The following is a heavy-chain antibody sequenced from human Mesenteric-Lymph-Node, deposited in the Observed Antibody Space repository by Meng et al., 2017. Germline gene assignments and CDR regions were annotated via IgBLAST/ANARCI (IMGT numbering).Heavy chain of an antibody. Sequence: ETLSLTCAASGLSVSDNYMAWVRQAPGKGLNWVSVIYDSGNTYYTDSVKGRFTISRDTSKNTLYLQMNSLTTEDTAVYYCARGHVGYSYGRTLDYWGQGTLVTVSS. V-gene: IGHV3-66*02. D-gene: IGHD5-18*01. J-gene: IGHJ4*02. CDR2: IYDSGNT. CDR3: ARGHVGYSYGRTLDY. CDR1: GLSVSDNY.